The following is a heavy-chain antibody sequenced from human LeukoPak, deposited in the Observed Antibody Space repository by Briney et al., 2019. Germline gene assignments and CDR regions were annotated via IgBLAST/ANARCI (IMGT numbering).Heavy chain of an antibody. J-gene: IGHJ6*03. CDR3: ARRRQQRINNYYMDV. D-gene: IGHD6-13*01. CDR1: GGSFSGYY. Sequence: SETLSLTCAVYGGSFSGYYWSWIRQPPGKGLEWIGEINHSGSTNYNPSLKSRATISVDTSKNQFSLKLSSVTAADTAVYYCARRRQQRINNYYMDVWGKGTTVTVSS. V-gene: IGHV4-34*01. CDR2: INHSGST.